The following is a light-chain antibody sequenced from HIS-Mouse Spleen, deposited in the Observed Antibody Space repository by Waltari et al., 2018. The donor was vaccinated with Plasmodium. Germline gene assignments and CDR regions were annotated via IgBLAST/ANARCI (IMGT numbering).Light chain of an antibody. J-gene: IGKJ4*01. CDR1: QEINNY. Sequence: DIEMTQSPSSLSASVGARVTIPCQASQEINNYLNWYQQKPGKAPKLLIYDASNLETGVPSRFSGSGSGTDFTFTISSLQPEDIATYYCQQYDNLPLTFGGGTKVEIK. CDR3: QQYDNLPLT. V-gene: IGKV1-33*01. CDR2: DAS.